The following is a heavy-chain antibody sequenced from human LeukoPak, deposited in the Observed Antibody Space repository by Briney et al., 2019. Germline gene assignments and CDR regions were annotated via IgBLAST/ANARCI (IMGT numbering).Heavy chain of an antibody. CDR3: ARASHQGATYFNAFDM. CDR2: IDHTGKS. CDR1: VGTFSGHY. J-gene: IGHJ3*02. D-gene: IGHD1-26*01. Sequence: PSETLSLTCAVYVGTFSGHYWSWIRQAPGKGLEWIGEIDHTGKSKYKSALKSRVTMAVDTSKNQFSLSLESVTAADTAIYYCARASHQGATYFNAFDMWGRGRPVTVSS. V-gene: IGHV4-34*01.